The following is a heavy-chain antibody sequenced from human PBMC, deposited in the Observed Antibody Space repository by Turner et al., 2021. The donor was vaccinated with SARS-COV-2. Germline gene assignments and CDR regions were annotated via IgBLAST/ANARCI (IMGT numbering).Heavy chain of an antibody. CDR3: AREAAAGNFHGWFDP. D-gene: IGHD6-13*01. CDR1: GFTVSSNY. Sequence: EVQLVESGGGLVQPGGSLRLSCAASGFTVSSNYMSWVHQAPGKGLEWVSVIYSGGSTYYADSVKGRFTISRDNSKNTLYLQMNSLRVEDTAVYSCAREAAAGNFHGWFDPWGQGTLVTVSS. J-gene: IGHJ5*02. V-gene: IGHV3-66*01. CDR2: IYSGGST.